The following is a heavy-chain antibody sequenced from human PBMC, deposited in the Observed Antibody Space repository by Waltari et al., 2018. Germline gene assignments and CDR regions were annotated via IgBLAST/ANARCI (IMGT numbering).Heavy chain of an antibody. J-gene: IGHJ3*02. V-gene: IGHV1-24*01. Sequence: QVQLVQSGAEVKKPGASVKVSCKVSGYTLTELSMHWVRQAPGKGLEWMGGFDPEDGETIYAQKFQGRVTISVDTSKNQFSLKLSSVTAADTAVYYCARRYYYDSTGAFDIWGQGTMVTVSS. CDR1: GYTLTELS. CDR3: ARRYYYDSTGAFDI. D-gene: IGHD3-22*01. CDR2: FDPEDGET.